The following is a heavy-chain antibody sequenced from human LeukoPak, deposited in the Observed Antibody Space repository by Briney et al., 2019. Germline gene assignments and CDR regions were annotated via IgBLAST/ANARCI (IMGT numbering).Heavy chain of an antibody. CDR1: GFSFSTYS. CDR2: IVGSSSTI. Sequence: GGSLRLSCAASGFSFSTYSMNWVRQAPGKGLEWVSYIVGSSSTIYYADSVKGQFTISRDNAKNSLYLQMDSLRAEDTAVYYCATDSPETAAFDYWGQGTLVTVSS. V-gene: IGHV3-48*04. J-gene: IGHJ4*02. D-gene: IGHD1-1*01. CDR3: ATDSPETAAFDY.